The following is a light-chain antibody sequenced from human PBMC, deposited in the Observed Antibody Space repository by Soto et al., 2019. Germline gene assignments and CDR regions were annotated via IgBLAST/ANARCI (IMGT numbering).Light chain of an antibody. CDR3: HQYGSSPQT. CDR2: GAS. Sequence: EIVFTQSPGTLSLSLGERATLSCRASQSVSSNYLAWYQQKPGQAPRLLIYGASTRATGIPDRFSGGGSGTDFTLTISRLEPEDFAVYYCHQYGSSPQTFGQGTKVDI. V-gene: IGKV3-20*01. J-gene: IGKJ1*01. CDR1: QSVSSNY.